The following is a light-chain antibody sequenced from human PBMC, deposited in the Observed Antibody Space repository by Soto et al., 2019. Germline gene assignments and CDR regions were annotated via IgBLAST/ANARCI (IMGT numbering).Light chain of an antibody. CDR3: QQYDYMPYT. CDR2: AAS. V-gene: IGKV1-9*01. J-gene: IGKJ2*01. Sequence: DIQMTQSPSTLSASVGDRVTITCRASQGISSYLAWYQQKPGKAPKLLIYAASSLQSGVPSRFSGSGSGTEFTLTISSLQPDDFATYYCQQYDYMPYTFGQGTKVDIK. CDR1: QGISSY.